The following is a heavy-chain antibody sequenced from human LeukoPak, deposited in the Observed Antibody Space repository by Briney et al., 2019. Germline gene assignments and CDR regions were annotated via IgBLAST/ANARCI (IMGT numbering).Heavy chain of an antibody. CDR3: ARDLGAQTMVFFDP. J-gene: IGHJ5*02. CDR2: IYSGGGT. Sequence: PGGSLRLSCAASEFTVSSNYMSWVRQAPGKGLEWVSTIYSGGGTYYADSVKGRFTISRDNSRNTLYLQMNSLRAEDTAVYYCARDLGAQTMVFFDPWGQGTLVTVSS. D-gene: IGHD4/OR15-4a*01. V-gene: IGHV3-53*01. CDR1: EFTVSSNY.